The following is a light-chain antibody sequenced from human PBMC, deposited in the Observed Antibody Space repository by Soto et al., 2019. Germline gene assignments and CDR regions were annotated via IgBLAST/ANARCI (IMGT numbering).Light chain of an antibody. Sequence: EIVLTQSPGTLSLSPGERATLSCRASQSVSSSYLAWYQQKPGQDPRLLIYGASSRATGIPDRLSGSGSGTDFTLTISRLEPEDFAVYYCQQYGSSPRTFGQGTKVEIK. CDR2: GAS. CDR1: QSVSSSY. J-gene: IGKJ1*01. V-gene: IGKV3-20*01. CDR3: QQYGSSPRT.